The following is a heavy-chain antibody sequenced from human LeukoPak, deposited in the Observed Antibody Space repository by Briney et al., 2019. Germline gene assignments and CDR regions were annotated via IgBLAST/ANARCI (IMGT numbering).Heavy chain of an antibody. CDR3: AREAQIVVVVAATPYYGMDV. CDR2: IWYDGSNK. J-gene: IGHJ6*02. D-gene: IGHD2-15*01. Sequence: GRSLRLSCAASGFTFSSYGMHWVRQAPGKGLEWLAVIWYDGSNKYYADSVKGRFTISRDNSKNTLYLQMNSLRAEDTAVYYCAREAQIVVVVAATPYYGMDVWGQGTTVTVSS. V-gene: IGHV3-33*01. CDR1: GFTFSSYG.